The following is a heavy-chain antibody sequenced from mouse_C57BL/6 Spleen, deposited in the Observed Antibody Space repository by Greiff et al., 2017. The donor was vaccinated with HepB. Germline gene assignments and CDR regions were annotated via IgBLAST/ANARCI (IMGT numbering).Heavy chain of an antibody. J-gene: IGHJ4*01. CDR3: ARYDNDGAMDY. CDR1: GFTFSSYC. CDR2: ISSGGSYT. D-gene: IGHD2-4*01. Sequence: EVQVVESGGDLVKPGGSLKLSCAASGFTFSSYCMSWVRQTPDKRLEWVATISSGGSYTYYPDSVKGRFTISRDNAKNTLYLQMSSLKSEDTAMYYCARYDNDGAMDYWGQGTSVTVSS. V-gene: IGHV5-6*01.